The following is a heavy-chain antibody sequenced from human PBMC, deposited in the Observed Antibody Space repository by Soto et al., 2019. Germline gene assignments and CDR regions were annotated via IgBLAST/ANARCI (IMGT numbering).Heavy chain of an antibody. V-gene: IGHV3-33*01. Sequence: GGSLRLSCAASGFTFSSYGMHWVRQAPGKGLEWVAVIWYDGSNKYYADSVKGRFTISRDNSKNTLYLQMNSLRAEDTAVYYCARAARTPDPYYYYGMDVWGQGTTVTVSS. J-gene: IGHJ6*02. CDR1: GFTFSSYG. CDR2: IWYDGSNK. CDR3: ARAARTPDPYYYYGMDV. D-gene: IGHD6-6*01.